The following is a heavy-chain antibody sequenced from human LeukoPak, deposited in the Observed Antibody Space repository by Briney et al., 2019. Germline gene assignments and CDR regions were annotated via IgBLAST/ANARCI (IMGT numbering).Heavy chain of an antibody. Sequence: GGSLRLSCAASGFTFSSYWMSWVRQAPGKGLEWVANIKQDGSEKYYVDSVKGRFTISRDNAKNSLYLQMNSLRAEDTAVHYCASGAVPAALYYFDYWGQGTLVTVSS. J-gene: IGHJ4*02. CDR1: GFTFSSYW. CDR2: IKQDGSEK. CDR3: ASGAVPAALYYFDY. D-gene: IGHD2-2*01. V-gene: IGHV3-7*02.